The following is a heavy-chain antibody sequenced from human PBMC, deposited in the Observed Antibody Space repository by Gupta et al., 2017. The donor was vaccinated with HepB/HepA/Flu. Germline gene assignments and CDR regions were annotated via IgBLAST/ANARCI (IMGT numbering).Heavy chain of an antibody. V-gene: IGHV3-21*01. CDR2: ITSSSAYR. J-gene: IGHJ4*02. Sequence: HLLEPGGGLVKPGGSLRLSCAASGLSFSDYSMNGVRQASGKGLEWIASITSSSAYRSYADSVKGRFTISRDNAEKSLYLDMNALRAEDTAVYYCTRGGYSFASEGYWGLGTLVTVSS. D-gene: IGHD5-12*01. CDR3: TRGGYSFASEGY. CDR1: GLSFSDYS.